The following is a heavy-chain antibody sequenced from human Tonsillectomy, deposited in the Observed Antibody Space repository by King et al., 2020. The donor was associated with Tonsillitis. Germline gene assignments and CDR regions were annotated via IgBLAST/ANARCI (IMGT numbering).Heavy chain of an antibody. CDR1: GFTFSSYA. J-gene: IGHJ5*02. V-gene: IGHV3-23*04. CDR2: ISGSGGST. Sequence: VQLVESGGGLVQPGGSLRLSCAASGFTFSSYAMSWVRQAPGKGLEWVSAISGSGGSTYYAGSVKGRFTISRDNSKNTLYLQMNSLRAEDTAVYYCAKGGLTIFGVVIIGNWFGFDPWGQGTLVTVSS. CDR3: AKGGLTIFGVVIIGNWFGFDP. D-gene: IGHD3-3*01.